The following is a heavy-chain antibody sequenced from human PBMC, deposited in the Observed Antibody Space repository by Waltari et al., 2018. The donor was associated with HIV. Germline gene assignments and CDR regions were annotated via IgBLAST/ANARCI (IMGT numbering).Heavy chain of an antibody. CDR2: INQSGST. J-gene: IGHJ4*02. Sequence: QVQLQQWGAGLLKPSETLSLTCAVYGGSFSGYYWSWIRQPPGKGLEWIGEINQSGSTNYNPSLKSRVTISVDTSKNQFSLKLSSVTAADTAVYYCARKGYGSGGCDYWGQGTLVTVSS. V-gene: IGHV4-34*01. CDR3: ARKGYGSGGCDY. D-gene: IGHD3-10*01. CDR1: GGSFSGYY.